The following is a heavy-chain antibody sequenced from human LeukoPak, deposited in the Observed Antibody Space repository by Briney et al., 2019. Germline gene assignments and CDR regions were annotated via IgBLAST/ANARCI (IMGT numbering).Heavy chain of an antibody. J-gene: IGHJ4*02. CDR3: ARAYYYDSRGYYYGHEKFDY. V-gene: IGHV4-4*07. Sequence: WETLFLTCTVSGGSMSSYYWSWIRQPAGKGLEWIGRVYSSGSSNYNPSLESRVTMSLDTSKKQFSLRLTSVTAADTAVYYCARAYYYDSRGYYYGHEKFDYWGQGIMVTVSS. D-gene: IGHD3-22*01. CDR1: GGSMSSYY. CDR2: VYSSGSS.